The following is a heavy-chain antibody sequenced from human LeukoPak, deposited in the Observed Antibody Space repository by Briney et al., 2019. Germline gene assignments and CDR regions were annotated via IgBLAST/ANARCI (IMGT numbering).Heavy chain of an antibody. CDR1: GGTLSSYT. CDR2: IIPILGIA. J-gene: IGHJ4*02. V-gene: IGHV1-69*04. CDR3: ARDRYYDSSGLPGGYFDY. Sequence: GSSVKVSCKASGGTLSSYTISWVRQAPGQGLEWMGRIIPILGIANYAQKFQGRVTITADKSTSTAYMELSSLRSEDTAVYYCARDRYYDSSGLPGGYFDYWGQGTLVTVSS. D-gene: IGHD3-22*01.